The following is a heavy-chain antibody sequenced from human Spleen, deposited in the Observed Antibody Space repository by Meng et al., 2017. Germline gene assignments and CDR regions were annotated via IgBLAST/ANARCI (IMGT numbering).Heavy chain of an antibody. CDR2: IKQDGSEK. J-gene: IGHJ6*02. D-gene: IGHD3-3*01. Sequence: GESLKISCAASGFTFSSYWMSWVRQAPGKGLEWVANIKQDGSEKYYVDSVKGRFTISRDNAKNSLYLQMSSLRAEDTAVYYCAREADPPYYDFWSGYYPRSYYYGMDVWGQGTTVTVSS. CDR3: AREADPPYYDFWSGYYPRSYYYGMDV. CDR1: GFTFSSYW. V-gene: IGHV3-7*01.